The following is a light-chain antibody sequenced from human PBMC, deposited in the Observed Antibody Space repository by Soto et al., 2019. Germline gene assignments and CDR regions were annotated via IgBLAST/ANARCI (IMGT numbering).Light chain of an antibody. V-gene: IGKV2-28*01. Sequence: DIVITQSPLSLPVTPGEPASISCRSSQSLLHSNGYNYLDWYLQKPGQSPQLLIYLGSNRASGVPDRFSRSGSGTDFTLKISRVGVEDVGVYYCRQPLQTPIPFGQGIRLAIK. J-gene: IGKJ5*01. CDR1: QSLLHSNGYNY. CDR2: LGS. CDR3: RQPLQTPIP.